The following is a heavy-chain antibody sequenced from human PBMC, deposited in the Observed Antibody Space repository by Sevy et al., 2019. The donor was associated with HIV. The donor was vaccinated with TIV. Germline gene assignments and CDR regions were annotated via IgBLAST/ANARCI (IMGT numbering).Heavy chain of an antibody. V-gene: IGHV2-5*01. CDR2: IYWNDDQ. CDR3: ADRGGAHYYDSSGYYTRAEYFEH. J-gene: IGHJ1*01. D-gene: IGHD3-22*01. Sequence: SGPTLVKPTQTLTLTCTFSGFSLSTSGVGVGWIRQPPGKALEWLAVIYWNDDQRYSPSLKSRPTITKDTSKNQVVLTMTNMDPVDTATYYCADRGGAHYYDSSGYYTRAEYFEHWGQGTLVTVSS. CDR1: GFSLSTSGVG.